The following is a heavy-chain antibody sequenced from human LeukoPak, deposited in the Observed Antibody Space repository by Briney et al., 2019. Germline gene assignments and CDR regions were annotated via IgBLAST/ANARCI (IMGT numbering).Heavy chain of an antibody. Sequence: GGSLRLSCAASGFTFSSYAMSWVRQAPGKGLEWVSAISGSGDSTYYADSVKGRFTISRDNSKNTLYLQMNSLRAEDTAVYYCAKDLLVGVIPYYFDYWGQGTLVTVSS. D-gene: IGHD2-15*01. J-gene: IGHJ4*02. CDR3: AKDLLVGVIPYYFDY. CDR2: ISGSGDST. CDR1: GFTFSSYA. V-gene: IGHV3-23*01.